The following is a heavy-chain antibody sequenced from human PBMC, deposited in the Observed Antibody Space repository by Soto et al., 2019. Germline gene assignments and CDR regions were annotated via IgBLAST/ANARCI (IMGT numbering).Heavy chain of an antibody. CDR1: GGTFSTYT. D-gene: IGHD1-26*01. V-gene: IGHV1-69*02. J-gene: IGHJ4*02. Sequence: QVQLVQSGAEVKKPGSSVKVSCKASGGTFSTYTVTWVRQAPGQGLEWMGRIIPIVGIVNYAQKFQGRVTITADMLTDICSMQLSSLRTVDTAVYYCAIITSGRFAGDYWGQGTLVTVSS. CDR2: IIPIVGIV. CDR3: AIITSGRFAGDY.